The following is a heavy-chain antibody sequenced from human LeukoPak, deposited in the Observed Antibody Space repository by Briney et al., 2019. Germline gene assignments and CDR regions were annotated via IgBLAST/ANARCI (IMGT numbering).Heavy chain of an antibody. Sequence: GSLRLSCAASGFTFSSYAMSWVRQPPGKGLEWIGEINHSGSTNYNPSLKSRVTISVDTSKNQFSLKLSSVTAADTAVYYCVRDLGSPSDYWGQGTLVTVSS. V-gene: IGHV4-34*01. CDR2: INHSGST. CDR1: GFTFSSYA. D-gene: IGHD3-16*01. J-gene: IGHJ4*02. CDR3: VRDLGSPSDY.